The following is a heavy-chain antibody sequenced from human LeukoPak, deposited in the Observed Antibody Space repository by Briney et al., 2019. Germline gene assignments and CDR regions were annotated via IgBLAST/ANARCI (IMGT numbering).Heavy chain of an antibody. Sequence: GGSLRLSCAASGFTSSDYYMSWIRQAPGKGLEWISYISSSSSYTNYADSVKGRFTISRDNAKNSLYLQMNSLRAEDTAVYYCARGDDYGDSAYFDYWGQGTLVTVSS. CDR3: ARGDDYGDSAYFDY. J-gene: IGHJ4*02. CDR2: ISSSSSYT. V-gene: IGHV3-11*05. CDR1: GFTSSDYY. D-gene: IGHD4-17*01.